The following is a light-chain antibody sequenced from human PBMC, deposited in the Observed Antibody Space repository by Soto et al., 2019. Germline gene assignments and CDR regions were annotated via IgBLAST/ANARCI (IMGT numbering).Light chain of an antibody. CDR2: YVS. V-gene: IGLV2-23*02. CDR1: SSDVGSYNL. CDR3: CSYAGDITWV. J-gene: IGLJ3*02. Sequence: QSALTQPASVSGSPGQSIIISCTGTSSDVGSYNLVSWYQQHPGKAPKLMIYYVSKRPSGVSNRFSGSKSGNTASLTISGLQAEDEADYYCCSYAGDITWVFGGGTQLTVL.